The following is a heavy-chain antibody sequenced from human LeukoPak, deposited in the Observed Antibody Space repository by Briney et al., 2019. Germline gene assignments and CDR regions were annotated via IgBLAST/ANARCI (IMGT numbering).Heavy chain of an antibody. V-gene: IGHV4-34*01. CDR1: GGSFSGYY. CDR3: ARGRSAAGISRFAY. Sequence: SETLSLTCAVYGGSFSGYYWSWIRQPPGKGREWIGEINHSGSTNYNPSLKSRVTISVDTSKNQFSLKLSSVTAADTAVYYCARGRSAAGISRFAYWGQGTLVTVSS. CDR2: INHSGST. D-gene: IGHD6-13*01. J-gene: IGHJ4*02.